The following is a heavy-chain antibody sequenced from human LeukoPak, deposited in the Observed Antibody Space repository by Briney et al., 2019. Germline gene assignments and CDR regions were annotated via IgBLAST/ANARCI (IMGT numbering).Heavy chain of an antibody. CDR2: ISSSTSYI. CDR3: AREPRGYYMDV. CDR1: GGSFSGYY. Sequence: PSETLSLTCAVYGGSFSGYYWSWIRQPPGKGLEWVSSISSSTSYIYYADSVKGRFTISRDNAKDSLYLQVNSLRAEDTAVYYCAREPRGYYMDVWGKGTTVTVSS. D-gene: IGHD3-10*01. J-gene: IGHJ6*03. V-gene: IGHV3-21*01.